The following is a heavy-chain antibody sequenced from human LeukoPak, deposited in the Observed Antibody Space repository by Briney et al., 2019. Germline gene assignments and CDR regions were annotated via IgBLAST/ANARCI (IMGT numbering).Heavy chain of an antibody. V-gene: IGHV3-33*01. CDR3: ARDADTSGSYWYFDL. D-gene: IGHD3-22*01. CDR1: GFTLSYYG. J-gene: IGHJ2*01. Sequence: GRSLRLSCAASGFTLSYYGMHWVRQAPGKGLEGVALIWSDGSNENYADSVKGRFTISRDTSRNTLYLQMHSLRAEDTAVYYCARDADTSGSYWYFDLWGRGTQVTVSS. CDR2: IWSDGSNE.